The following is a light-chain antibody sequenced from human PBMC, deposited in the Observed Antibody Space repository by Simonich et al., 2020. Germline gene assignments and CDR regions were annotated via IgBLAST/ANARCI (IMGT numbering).Light chain of an antibody. CDR3: QQYYSTPWT. CDR1: QSISSY. J-gene: IGKJ1*01. CDR2: AAS. Sequence: DIQMTQSPSSLSASVGDRVTITYRASQSISSYLNWYQQKPGKAPKLLIYAASRLESGVPSRFSGSGSGTDYTLTISSLQPEDFATYYCQQYYSTPWTFGQGTKVEIK. V-gene: IGKV1-NL1*01.